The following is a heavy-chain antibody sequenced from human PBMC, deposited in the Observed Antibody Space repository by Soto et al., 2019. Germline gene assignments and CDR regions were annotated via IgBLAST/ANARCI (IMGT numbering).Heavy chain of an antibody. CDR1: SGSILSDYW. D-gene: IGHD2-8*02. Sequence: PSETLSLTCAVSSGSILSDYWWSWVRQSPGKGLEWIGEITHNGITNYNPSLKSRVTISVDTSKNQFSLKLTSVTAADTAVYYCAKDKITGLFDYWGQGTLVTVSS. V-gene: IGHV4-4*02. J-gene: IGHJ4*02. CDR2: ITHNGIT. CDR3: AKDKITGLFDY.